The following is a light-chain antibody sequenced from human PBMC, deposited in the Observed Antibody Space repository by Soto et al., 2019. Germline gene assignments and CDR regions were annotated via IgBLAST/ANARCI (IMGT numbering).Light chain of an antibody. J-gene: IGLJ1*01. Sequence: QSVLAQPASVSGSPGQSITISCTGTSSDIGDSNFVSWYQHHPGKAPKLLIYDVSDRPSRISSRFSGSKSANTASLTISGLQAEDEALYYCSAYTSTTTVRFLFGTGTKVTVL. CDR1: SSDIGDSNF. V-gene: IGLV2-14*01. CDR3: SAYTSTTTVRFL. CDR2: DVS.